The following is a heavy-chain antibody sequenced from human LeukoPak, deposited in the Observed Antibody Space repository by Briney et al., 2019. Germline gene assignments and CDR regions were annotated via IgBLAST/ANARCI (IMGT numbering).Heavy chain of an antibody. CDR1: GDTFSSYA. J-gene: IGHJ6*03. V-gene: IGHV1-69*13. Sequence: GASVKVSCKASGDTFSSYAISWVRQAPGQGLEWMGGIIPIFGTANYAQKFQGRVTITADESTSTAYMELSSLRSEDTAVYYCARAFVDYCSSTSCYSAYYMDVWGKGTTVTVSS. CDR2: IIPIFGTA. D-gene: IGHD2-2*01. CDR3: ARAFVDYCSSTSCYSAYYMDV.